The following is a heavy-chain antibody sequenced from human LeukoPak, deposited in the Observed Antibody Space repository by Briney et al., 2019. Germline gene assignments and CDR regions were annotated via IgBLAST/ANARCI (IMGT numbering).Heavy chain of an antibody. Sequence: SETLSLTCTVSGGSISSYYWSWIRQPPGKGLEWIGYIYYSGSTNYNPSLKSRVTISADTSKNQFSLKLSSVTAADTAVYYCARDTGNFDVDYWGQGTLVTVSS. J-gene: IGHJ4*02. V-gene: IGHV4-59*08. D-gene: IGHD1-26*01. CDR1: GGSISSYY. CDR2: IYYSGST. CDR3: ARDTGNFDVDY.